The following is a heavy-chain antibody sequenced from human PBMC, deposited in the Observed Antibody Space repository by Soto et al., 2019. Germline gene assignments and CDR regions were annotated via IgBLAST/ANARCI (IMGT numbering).Heavy chain of an antibody. CDR1: GYTFTSYA. Sequence: ASVKVSCKASGYTFTSYAMHWVRQAPGQRLEWMGWINAGNGNTKYSQKFQGRVTITRDTSASTAYMDLGRLKSDDTAVYYCVSAHALGFSNWFDPCGRGTLVTVSS. J-gene: IGHJ5*02. V-gene: IGHV1-3*01. D-gene: IGHD3-10*01. CDR2: INAGNGNT. CDR3: VSAHALGFSNWFDP.